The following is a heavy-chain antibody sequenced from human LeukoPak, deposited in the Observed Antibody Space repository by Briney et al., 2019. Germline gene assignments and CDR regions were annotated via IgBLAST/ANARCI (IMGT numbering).Heavy chain of an antibody. CDR3: ARDRGIHGWFDP. V-gene: IGHV3-7*01. J-gene: IGHJ5*02. D-gene: IGHD3-10*01. CDR2: INQDGNEK. Sequence: PGGSLRLSCAASGFTFTNYWMSWLRQAPGKGLEWVGNINQDGNEKYYVDSVRGRFTISRDNAKNSLYLQMNSLRAEDTAVYYCARDRGIHGWFDPWGQGTLVTVSS. CDR1: GFTFTNYW.